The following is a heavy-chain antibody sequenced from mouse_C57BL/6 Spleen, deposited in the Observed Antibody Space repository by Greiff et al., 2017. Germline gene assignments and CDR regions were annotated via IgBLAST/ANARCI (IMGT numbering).Heavy chain of an antibody. D-gene: IGHD2-5*01. Sequence: VQLQQSGAELARPGASVKLSCKASGYTFTSYGISWVKQRTGQGLEWMGEIYPRSGNTYYNEKFKGKAKQTADKSSSTAYMELRSLTSEDSAVYFIARWRGNSNYGLYFEVWGTGTTVTVSS. CDR3: ARWRGNSNYGLYFEV. CDR1: GYTFTSYG. J-gene: IGHJ1*03. V-gene: IGHV1-81*01. CDR2: IYPRSGNT.